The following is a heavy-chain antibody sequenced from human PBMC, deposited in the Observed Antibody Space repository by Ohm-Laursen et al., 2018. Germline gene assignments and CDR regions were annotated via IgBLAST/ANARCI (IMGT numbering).Heavy chain of an antibody. D-gene: IGHD3-22*01. CDR2: INHSGST. Sequence: PSETLSLTCAVSGGSFSGYYWSWIRQSPGKGLEWIGEINHSGSTRYNPSLKSRVTMSVDTSKRHFSLNLSSVTAADTAVYYCSRAMAFDSRTSYAFDFWGQGTMVTVSS. CDR3: SRAMAFDSRTSYAFDF. CDR1: GGSFSGYY. J-gene: IGHJ3*01. V-gene: IGHV4-34*01.